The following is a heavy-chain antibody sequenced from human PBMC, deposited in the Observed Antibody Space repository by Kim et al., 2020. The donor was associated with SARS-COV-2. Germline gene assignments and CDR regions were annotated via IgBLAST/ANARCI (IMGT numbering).Heavy chain of an antibody. CDR1: GYTFTSYG. Sequence: ASVKVSCKASGYTFTSYGISWVRQAPGQGLEWMGWISAYNGNTNYAQKLQGRVTMTTDTSTSTAYMELRSLRSDDTAVYYCARALRYFDWLKGNWFDPWGQGTLVTVSS. D-gene: IGHD3-9*01. CDR3: ARALRYFDWLKGNWFDP. J-gene: IGHJ5*02. CDR2: ISAYNGNT. V-gene: IGHV1-18*01.